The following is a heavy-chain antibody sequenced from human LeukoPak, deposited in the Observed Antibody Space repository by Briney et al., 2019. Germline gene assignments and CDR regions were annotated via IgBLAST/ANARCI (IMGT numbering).Heavy chain of an antibody. V-gene: IGHV4-59*01. D-gene: IGHD4-17*01. CDR1: GGSISSYY. CDR2: IYYSGGA. CDR3: ARATHYGDYGVFDY. J-gene: IGHJ4*02. Sequence: SETLSLTCTVSGGSISSYYWSWIRQPPGKGLEWIGYIYYSGGANYNPSLKSRVTISVDTSKNQFSLKLSSVTAADTAVYYCARATHYGDYGVFDYWGQGTLVTVSS.